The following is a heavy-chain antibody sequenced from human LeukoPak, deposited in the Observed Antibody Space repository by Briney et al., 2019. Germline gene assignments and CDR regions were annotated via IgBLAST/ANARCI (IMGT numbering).Heavy chain of an antibody. V-gene: IGHV3-11*01. CDR1: GFTFSDYY. CDR3: AKDMSSDWPRAEFDS. Sequence: PGGSLRLSCAASGFTFSDYYMSWIRQAPGKGLEWVSYISSSGSTIYYADSVKGRFTISRDNAKNSLYLQMNSLRAEDTAVYYCAKDMSSDWPRAEFDSWGQGTLVTVSP. CDR2: ISSSGSTI. D-gene: IGHD6-19*01. J-gene: IGHJ4*02.